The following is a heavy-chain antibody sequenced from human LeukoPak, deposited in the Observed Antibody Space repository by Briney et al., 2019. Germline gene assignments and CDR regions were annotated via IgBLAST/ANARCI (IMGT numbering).Heavy chain of an antibody. V-gene: IGHV3-20*01. CDR2: VNRNGGTT. CDR1: GFTFADYG. J-gene: IGHJ4*02. Sequence: GGSLRLSCAASGFTFADYGMSWVRQAPGKGLEWVSGVNRNGGTTSYADSVKGRFTISRDDAKNSLYLQMNSLRVEDTALYHCARGNSNFNYWGQGTLVTVSS. D-gene: IGHD4-23*01. CDR3: ARGNSNFNY.